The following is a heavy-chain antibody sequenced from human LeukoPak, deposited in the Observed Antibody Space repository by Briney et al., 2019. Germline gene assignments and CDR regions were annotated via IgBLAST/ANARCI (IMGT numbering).Heavy chain of an antibody. V-gene: IGHV4-39*01. CDR2: IHYTGST. D-gene: IGHD3-22*01. CDR3: ARYWGPYDNSGAFFDY. J-gene: IGHJ4*02. Sequence: SETLSLTCTVSGDSLSSSSYYWVWLRQPPGKGLEWIATIHYTGSTYYNPSLKSRVTISVDTSKNPFSLKLSSVTAADTAMYYCARYWGPYDNSGAFFDYWGQGTLVTVSS. CDR1: GDSLSSSSYY.